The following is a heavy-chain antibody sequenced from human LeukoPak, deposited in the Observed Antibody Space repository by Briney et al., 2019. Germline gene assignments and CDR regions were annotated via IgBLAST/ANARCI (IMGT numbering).Heavy chain of an antibody. D-gene: IGHD5-12*01. V-gene: IGHV6-1*01. CDR2: TYLRSRWIN. Sequence: SQTLSLTCVISGDSVSSSTSAWHWIRQSPSGGLEWLGRTYLRSRWINDYAETLKGRLTINPDTSKNQFSLQLNSVTPEDTAVYYCARNLRPDFDSWGRGTLVTVSS. CDR3: ARNLRPDFDS. CDR1: GDSVSSSTSA. J-gene: IGHJ4*02.